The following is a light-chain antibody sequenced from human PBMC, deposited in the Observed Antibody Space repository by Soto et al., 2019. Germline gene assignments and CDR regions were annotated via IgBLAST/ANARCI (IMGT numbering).Light chain of an antibody. CDR1: QSITSY. J-gene: IGKJ5*01. Sequence: DIQMTQSPSSLSASVGDRVTITFRASQSITSYLNWYQEKPGKATNLLIYAASSLQSGVPSRFSGSGSGTDFTLTISSLQPEDFATYYCQSSYSIPITFGQGTRLEIK. CDR3: QSSYSIPIT. CDR2: AAS. V-gene: IGKV1-39*01.